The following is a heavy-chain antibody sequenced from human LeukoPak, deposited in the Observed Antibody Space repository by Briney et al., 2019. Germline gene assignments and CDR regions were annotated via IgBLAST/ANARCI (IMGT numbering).Heavy chain of an antibody. CDR1: GFTVSNSY. CDR2: IYADGGT. V-gene: IGHV3-66*01. CDR3: ARTNNYAYVY. Sequence: GGSLRLSCAASGFTVSNSYMTWVRQAPGKGLEWVSIIYADGGTYYVDSLKGRFTISRDISKNTVFLQMNSLRAEDTAVYYCARTNNYAYVYWGQETLVTVSS. D-gene: IGHD3-16*01. J-gene: IGHJ4*02.